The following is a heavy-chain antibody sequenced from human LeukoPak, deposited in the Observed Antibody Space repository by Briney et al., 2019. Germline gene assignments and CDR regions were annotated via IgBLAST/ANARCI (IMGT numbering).Heavy chain of an antibody. V-gene: IGHV4-39*07. CDR2: IYYSGST. CDR3: ARDVGRFGNDLDI. CDR1: GGSISSSSYY. D-gene: IGHD1-1*01. J-gene: IGHJ3*02. Sequence: SETLSLPRTVSGGSISSSSYYWGWIRQPPGRGLGWNGSIYYSGSTYYNPSLKSRVTISVDTSKNQFSLKLSSVTAADTAVYYCARDVGRFGNDLDIWGQGTMVTVSS.